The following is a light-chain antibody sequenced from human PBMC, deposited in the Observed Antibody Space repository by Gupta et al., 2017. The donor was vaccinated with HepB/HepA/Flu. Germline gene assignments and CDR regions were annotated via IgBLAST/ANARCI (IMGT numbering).Light chain of an antibody. CDR3: QVWDSDSDNVV. Sequence: SVLTQTPSMSVAPGQTALITCEGDNIGMKSVPWYQQQPGQAPVLVVYDDYDRPSGTPERLSGSHTGSAATLTINRVEAGDEADYYCQVWDSDSDNVVFGGGTKLTVL. V-gene: IGLV3-21*02. CDR2: DDY. CDR1: NIGMKS. J-gene: IGLJ3*02.